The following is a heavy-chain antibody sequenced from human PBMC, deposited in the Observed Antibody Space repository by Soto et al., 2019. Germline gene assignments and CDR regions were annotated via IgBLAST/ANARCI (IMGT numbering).Heavy chain of an antibody. Sequence: QVQLVESGGGVVQPGRSLRLSCAASGFIFSSYGMHWVRQAPGKGLEWVAIIWHDGSSAYYADSVKGRFTISRDNSRNILHLDMNSLRVDDTAVYYCARGTVGGISGCDFWGQGTLVTVSS. CDR2: IWHDGSSA. CDR3: ARGTVGGISGCDF. V-gene: IGHV3-33*01. D-gene: IGHD3-16*01. CDR1: GFIFSSYG. J-gene: IGHJ4*02.